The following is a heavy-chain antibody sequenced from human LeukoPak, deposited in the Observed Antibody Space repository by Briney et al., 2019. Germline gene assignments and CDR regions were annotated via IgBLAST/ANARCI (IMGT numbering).Heavy chain of an antibody. D-gene: IGHD3-3*01. CDR1: GGSISSYSYY. Sequence: PSETLSLTCTVSGGSISSYSYYWGWIRQPPGKGLEWIVHIYYSGSTYYNPSLQSRVTISVDTSKNQFSLKLSSVTASDTAVYYCARRITIFGVVILPDAFDIWGQGTMVTVSS. CDR2: IYYSGST. J-gene: IGHJ3*02. V-gene: IGHV4-39*01. CDR3: ARRITIFGVVILPDAFDI.